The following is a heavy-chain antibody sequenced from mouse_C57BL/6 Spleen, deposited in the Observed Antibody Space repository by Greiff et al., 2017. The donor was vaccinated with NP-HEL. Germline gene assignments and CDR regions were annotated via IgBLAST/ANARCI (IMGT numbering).Heavy chain of an antibody. CDR3: ARGEATVVATDYAMDY. CDR1: GYTFTSYW. D-gene: IGHD1-1*01. V-gene: IGHV1-52*01. J-gene: IGHJ4*01. Sequence: VQLQQPGAELVRPGSSVKLSCKASGYTFTSYWMHWVKQRPIQGLEWIGNIDPSDSETHYNQKFKDKATLTVDKSSSTAYMQLSSLTSEDSAVYYCARGEATVVATDYAMDYWGQGTSVTVSS. CDR2: IDPSDSET.